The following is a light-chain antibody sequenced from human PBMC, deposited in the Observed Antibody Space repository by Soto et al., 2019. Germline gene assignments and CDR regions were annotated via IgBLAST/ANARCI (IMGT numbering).Light chain of an antibody. J-gene: IGKJ5*01. CDR2: DAS. CDR3: QQLSNWPIT. Sequence: EIVLTQSPATLSLSPGERATLSCRASQSVSSYLAWYQQKPGQAPRLLIYDASNRATGIPARFSGSGSGTYFTLTISSLEPEDFALYYCQQLSNWPITFGQGTRLEIK. V-gene: IGKV3-11*01. CDR1: QSVSSY.